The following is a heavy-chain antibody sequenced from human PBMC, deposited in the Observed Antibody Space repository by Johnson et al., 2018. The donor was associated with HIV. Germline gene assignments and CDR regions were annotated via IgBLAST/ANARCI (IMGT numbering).Heavy chain of an antibody. J-gene: IGHJ3*02. V-gene: IGHV3-66*01. CDR1: GFTVNRNY. CDR3: ARDRRYYDSSGYYHDAFDI. D-gene: IGHD3-22*01. Sequence: VQLVASGGCLVQPGGSLRLSCAASGFTVNRNYINWVRQAPGQGLECVSGIYSGGRTYYADSVKGRFTISRDNSKNTLYRQMNSLRAEDTAVYFCARDRRYYDSSGYYHDAFDIWGQGTMVTVSS. CDR2: IYSGGRT.